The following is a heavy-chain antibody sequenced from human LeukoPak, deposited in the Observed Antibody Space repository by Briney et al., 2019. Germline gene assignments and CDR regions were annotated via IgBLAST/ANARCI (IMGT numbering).Heavy chain of an antibody. CDR1: GFIFSSYS. CDR2: ISSSSSYI. Sequence: GGSLRLSCAASGFIFSSYSMNWVRQAPGKGLEWVSSISSSSSYIYYADSVKGRFTISRDNAKNSLYLQMNSLRAEDTAVYYCARAGDYGDFAIDYWGQGTLVTVSS. V-gene: IGHV3-21*01. CDR3: ARAGDYGDFAIDY. D-gene: IGHD4-17*01. J-gene: IGHJ4*02.